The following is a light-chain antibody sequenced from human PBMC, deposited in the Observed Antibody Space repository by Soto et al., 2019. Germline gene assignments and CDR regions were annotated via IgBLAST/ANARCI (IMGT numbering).Light chain of an antibody. CDR3: SSYTSSSTLV. J-gene: IGLJ1*01. Sequence: QSALTQPASVSGSPGQSITISCTGTSSDVGSYNLVSWYQQHPGKAPKLMIYEGSKRPSGVSNRFSGSKSGNTASLTISGLQAEDEADYYCSSYTSSSTLVFGTRTKVTVL. V-gene: IGLV2-14*02. CDR2: EGS. CDR1: SSDVGSYNL.